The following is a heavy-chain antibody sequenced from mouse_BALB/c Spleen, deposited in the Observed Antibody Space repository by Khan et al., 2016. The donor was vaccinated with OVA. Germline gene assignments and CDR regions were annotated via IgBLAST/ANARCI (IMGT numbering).Heavy chain of an antibody. D-gene: IGHD2-4*01. Sequence: EVQLVESGGDLVKPGGSLKLSCAASGFTFSTYGMSWVRQPPDKRLEWVATISSGGHYTYYPDSVKGRFTNAEDNAKNSLYQQLTSRKVDDSANYSCARLAYYDISEVVAYWGQGTLVTGAA. CDR2: ISSGGHYT. J-gene: IGHJ3*01. CDR1: GFTFSTYG. CDR3: ARLAYYDISEVVAY. V-gene: IGHV5-6*01.